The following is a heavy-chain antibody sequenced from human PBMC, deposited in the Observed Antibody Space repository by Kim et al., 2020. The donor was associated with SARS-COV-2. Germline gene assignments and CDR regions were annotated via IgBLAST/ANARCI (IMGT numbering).Heavy chain of an antibody. CDR3: VRGYAGGPFDL. CDR1: GFTFSSHW. Sequence: GGSLRLSCAASGFTFSSHWMHWVRQAPGKGLVWVSRINSDGSTTSYADSVKGRFTISRDNAKNSLFLQMNSPRAEDTALYHCVRGYAGGPFDLWGQGTLVTVSS. J-gene: IGHJ4*02. V-gene: IGHV3-74*01. CDR2: INSDGSTT. D-gene: IGHD3-16*01.